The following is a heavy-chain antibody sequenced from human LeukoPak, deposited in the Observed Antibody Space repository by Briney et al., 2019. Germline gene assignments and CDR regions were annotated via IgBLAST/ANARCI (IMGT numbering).Heavy chain of an antibody. V-gene: IGHV1-18*01. Sequence: ASVKVSCKASGYTFTSYGISWVRQAPGQGLEWMGWISAYNGNTNYAQKLQGRVTMTTDTSTSTAYMELRSLRSDDTAVYYCARDEGYCSSTSCFPFDYWGQGTLVTVSP. D-gene: IGHD2-2*01. J-gene: IGHJ4*02. CDR1: GYTFTSYG. CDR3: ARDEGYCSSTSCFPFDY. CDR2: ISAYNGNT.